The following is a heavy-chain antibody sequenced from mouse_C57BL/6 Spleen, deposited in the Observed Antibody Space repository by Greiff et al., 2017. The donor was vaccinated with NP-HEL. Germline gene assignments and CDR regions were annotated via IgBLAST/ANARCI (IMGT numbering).Heavy chain of an antibody. CDR2: IYPGSGST. CDR1: GYTFTSYW. Sequence: QVQLKQPGAELVKPGASVKMSCKASGYTFTSYWITWVKQRPGQGLEWIGDIYPGSGSTNYNEKFKSKATLTVDTSSSTAYMQLSSLTSEDSAVYYCARDYGSSPCFAYWGQGTLVTVSA. V-gene: IGHV1-55*01. J-gene: IGHJ3*01. CDR3: ARDYGSSPCFAY. D-gene: IGHD1-1*01.